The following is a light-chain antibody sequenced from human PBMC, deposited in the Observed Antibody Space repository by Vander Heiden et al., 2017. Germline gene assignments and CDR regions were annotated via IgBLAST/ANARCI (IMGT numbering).Light chain of an antibody. Sequence: DIQMTQSPSSLSASVGVSVTITCRAHQSLSSYLNWYQQKPEKAPKPLIYAASSLKSGVPATFSGSGSGTEFTLTISSLRPEDFATYDYQQSYSTPRALTFGGGTKVEIK. V-gene: IGKV1-39*01. CDR3: QQSYSTPRALT. CDR2: AAS. CDR1: QSLSSY. J-gene: IGKJ4*01.